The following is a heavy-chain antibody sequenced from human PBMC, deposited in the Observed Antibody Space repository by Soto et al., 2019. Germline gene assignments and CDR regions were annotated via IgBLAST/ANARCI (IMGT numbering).Heavy chain of an antibody. V-gene: IGHV4-30-4*01. Sequence: SETLSLTCTVSGGSLNREDYHWTWIRQAPGKGLEWIGYIHYTGSVRYNPSLQSRITMSVDTSKNRFSLKLSSVTAADTAVYYCARHYRSGPPDAFDIWGQGTMVTVS. J-gene: IGHJ3*02. D-gene: IGHD6-19*01. CDR2: IHYTGSV. CDR3: ARHYRSGPPDAFDI. CDR1: GGSLNREDYH.